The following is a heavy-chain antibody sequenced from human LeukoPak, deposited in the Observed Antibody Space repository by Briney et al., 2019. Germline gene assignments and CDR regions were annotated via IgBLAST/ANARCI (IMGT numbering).Heavy chain of an antibody. D-gene: IGHD7-27*01. CDR2: IYYRGSI. CDR3: ARDDPIAGDTAFDI. Sequence: SEALSLTCTVSGGSISSYYWSWIRQPPGKGLEWIGYIYYRGSINNNLSLKSRVTISVDTSKNQFYLKLSSVTAADTAVYYCARDDPIAGDTAFDIWGQGTMVTASS. V-gene: IGHV4-59*01. J-gene: IGHJ3*02. CDR1: GGSISSYY.